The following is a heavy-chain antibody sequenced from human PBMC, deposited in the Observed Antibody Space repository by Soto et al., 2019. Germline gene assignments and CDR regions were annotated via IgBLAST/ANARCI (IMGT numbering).Heavy chain of an antibody. J-gene: IGHJ4*02. D-gene: IGHD2-21*02. CDR1: GDTCTDYY. V-gene: IGHV1-46*01. Sequence: QVQLVQSGAEVKKPGASVKVSCKASGDTCTDYYIHWVRQAPGQGLEWMGTVNPSGGHTTYAQHFPGRMTMTRDTSTSTLYMELTSLTSEETAVYYCARGGHVVVVTAALDYWGQGTLVTVSS. CDR3: ARGGHVVVVTAALDY. CDR2: VNPSGGHT.